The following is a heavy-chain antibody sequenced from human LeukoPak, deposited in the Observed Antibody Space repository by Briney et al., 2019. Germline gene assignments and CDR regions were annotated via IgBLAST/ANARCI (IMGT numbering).Heavy chain of an antibody. CDR2: IYYSGTT. CDR1: AGSISSHY. CDR3: ARGVYIAAAQYGY. J-gene: IGHJ4*02. V-gene: IGHV4-59*11. Sequence: SETLSLTCSVSAGSISSHYWSWIRQPPGKGLESIGYIYYSGTTNYNPSLKSRVTISVDTSKNQFSLKLSSVTAADTAVYYCARGVYIAAAQYGYWGQGTLVTVSS. D-gene: IGHD6-13*01.